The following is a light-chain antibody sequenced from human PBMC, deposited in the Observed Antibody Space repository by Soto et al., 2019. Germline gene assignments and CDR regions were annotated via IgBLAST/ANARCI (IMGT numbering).Light chain of an antibody. J-gene: IGKJ1*01. V-gene: IGKV3-15*01. CDR2: GAS. CDR3: QQYNNWPRT. CDR1: QSVSSN. Sequence: EIVMTQSPATLSVSPGERATLSCTASQSVSSNLAWYQQKHGQPPGLLIYGASTGATGIPARFSGSGSGTELTLTIGSLQSEDFAIYYCQQYNNWPRTFGQGTKVDIK.